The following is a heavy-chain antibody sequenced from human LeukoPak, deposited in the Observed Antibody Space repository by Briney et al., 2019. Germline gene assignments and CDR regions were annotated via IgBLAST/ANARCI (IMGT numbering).Heavy chain of an antibody. J-gene: IGHJ4*02. D-gene: IGHD6-19*01. Sequence: GGSLRLSCAASGITFNNYAMSWVRQAPGKGLEWVSDVSGSGGVTHYADSVKGRFTISRDNSKNTLYLQMNSLRAEDTAVYYCAKSVGWVKYYFDYWGQGTLVTVSS. V-gene: IGHV3-23*01. CDR3: AKSVGWVKYYFDY. CDR2: VSGSGGVT. CDR1: GITFNNYA.